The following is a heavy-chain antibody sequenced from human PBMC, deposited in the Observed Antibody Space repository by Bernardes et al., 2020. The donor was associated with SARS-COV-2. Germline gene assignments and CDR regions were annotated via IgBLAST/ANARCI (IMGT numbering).Heavy chain of an antibody. J-gene: IGHJ6*01. CDR3: ARGPRSITILGVVTNFGMDV. D-gene: IGHD3-3*01. CDR2: IDPDGST. Sequence: GSLRLSCAASGFSVKDNYMSWVRQAPGRGLEWVSIIDPDGSTYYADSVKGRIAISRDNSKDTVYFQMNSLRPEDTGVYYCARGPRSITILGVVTNFGMDVWGQGTTVAVSS. V-gene: IGHV3-66*02. CDR1: GFSVKDNY.